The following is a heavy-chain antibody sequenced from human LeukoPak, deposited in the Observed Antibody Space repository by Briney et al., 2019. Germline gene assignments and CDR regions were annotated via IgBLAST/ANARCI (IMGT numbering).Heavy chain of an antibody. J-gene: IGHJ4*02. CDR3: AGAPRYYYGSGSYPAETSLDY. Sequence: PSETLSLTCTVSGGSISTYYWRWIRQPPGKGLEWIGDILYTGSTNYNPSLKSRVTLSVDTSKNQFSLKLSSVTAADTAVYYCAGAPRYYYGSGSYPAETSLDYWGQGTLVTVSS. CDR1: GGSISTYY. V-gene: IGHV4-59*01. CDR2: ILYTGST. D-gene: IGHD3-10*01.